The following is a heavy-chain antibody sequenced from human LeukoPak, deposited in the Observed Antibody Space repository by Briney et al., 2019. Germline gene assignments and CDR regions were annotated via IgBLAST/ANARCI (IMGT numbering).Heavy chain of an antibody. Sequence: SETLSLTCAVSGGSISSGGYSWSWIRQPPGKGLEWIGEINHSGSTNYNPSLKSRVTISVDTSKNQFSLKLSSVTAADTAVYYCARDTPLRYFDWLSAFDYWGQGTLVTVSS. J-gene: IGHJ4*02. CDR1: GGSISSGGYS. D-gene: IGHD3-9*01. CDR2: INHSGST. CDR3: ARDTPLRYFDWLSAFDY. V-gene: IGHV4-30-2*01.